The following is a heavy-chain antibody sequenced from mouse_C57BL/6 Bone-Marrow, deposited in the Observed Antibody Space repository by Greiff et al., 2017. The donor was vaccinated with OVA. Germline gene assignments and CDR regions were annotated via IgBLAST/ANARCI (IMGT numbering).Heavy chain of an antibody. CDR1: GFSLTSYG. V-gene: IGHV2-2*01. D-gene: IGHD2-5*01. CDR2: IWSGGST. Sequence: VQLQESGPGLVQPSQSLSITCTVSGFSLTSYGVHWVRQSPGKGLEWLGVIWSGGSTDYNAAFISRLSISKDNSKSQVFFKMNSLQADDTAIYYCASPYYSNLYAMDYWGQGTSVTVSS. CDR3: ASPYYSNLYAMDY. J-gene: IGHJ4*01.